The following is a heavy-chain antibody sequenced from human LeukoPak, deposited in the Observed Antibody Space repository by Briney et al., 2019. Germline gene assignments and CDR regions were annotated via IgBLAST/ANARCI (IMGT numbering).Heavy chain of an antibody. CDR2: ISGSGGSA. V-gene: IGHV3-23*01. CDR3: AKALSSSWARLDY. CDR1: GFTFSSYW. D-gene: IGHD6-13*01. Sequence: GGSLRLSCAASGFTFSSYWMSWVRQAPGKGLEWVAVISGSGGSAYYADSVKGRFTISRDNSKNTLYLQMNSLRAEDAAIYYCAKALSSSWARLDYWGQGTLLTVSS. J-gene: IGHJ4*02.